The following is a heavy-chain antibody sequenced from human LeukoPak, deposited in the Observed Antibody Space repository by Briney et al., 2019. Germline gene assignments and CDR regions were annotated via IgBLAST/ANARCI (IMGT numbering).Heavy chain of an antibody. CDR3: ARLLIVVVSEYFDL. D-gene: IGHD3-22*01. V-gene: IGHV4-61*02. J-gene: IGHJ2*01. CDR1: GGSISSGSYY. CDR2: IYYSGST. Sequence: PSQTLSLTCTVSGGSISSGSYYWSWIRQPAGKGLEWIGRIYYSGSTYYNPSLRSRVTISVDTSKNQFSLKLSPVTAADTAVYYCARLLIVVVSEYFDLWGRGTLVTVSS.